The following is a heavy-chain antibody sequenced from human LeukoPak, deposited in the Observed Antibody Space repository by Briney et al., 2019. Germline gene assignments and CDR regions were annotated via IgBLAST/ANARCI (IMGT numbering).Heavy chain of an antibody. V-gene: IGHV4-59*08. Sequence: SETLSLTCSVSGGSMSSYWSWIRQPPGKGLEGIGYIYYSGSTKYNPSLKSRVSISVDTSKNQFSLKLSSVTAADTAVYYCARHFSLGTSSLDYWGQGTLVTVSS. CDR2: IYYSGST. CDR1: GGSMSSY. CDR3: ARHFSLGTSSLDY. D-gene: IGHD6-6*01. J-gene: IGHJ4*02.